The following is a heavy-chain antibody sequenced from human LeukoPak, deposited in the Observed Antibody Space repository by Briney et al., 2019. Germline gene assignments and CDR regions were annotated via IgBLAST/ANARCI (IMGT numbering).Heavy chain of an antibody. V-gene: IGHV4-30-4*08. Sequence: SETLSLTCTVSGGSISSGDYYWSWIRQPPGKGLERIGYIYYSGSTYYNPSLKSRVTISVDTSKNQFSLKLSSVTAADTAVYYCASAYYDSSGYYPPGYWGQGTLVTVSS. CDR3: ASAYYDSSGYYPPGY. CDR1: GGSISSGDYY. CDR2: IYYSGST. D-gene: IGHD3-22*01. J-gene: IGHJ4*02.